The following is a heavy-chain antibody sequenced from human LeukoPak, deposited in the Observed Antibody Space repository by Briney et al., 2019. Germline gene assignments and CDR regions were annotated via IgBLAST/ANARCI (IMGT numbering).Heavy chain of an antibody. CDR3: AKDVERYYYDSSGPISSFDY. Sequence: GGSLRLSCAASGFTFSAYGMHWVRQAPGKGLVWVAIISYGGNNDYYADSVKGRFTISRDNSKNTLYLQMNSLRAEDTAVYYCAKDVERYYYDSSGPISSFDYWGQGTLVTVSS. J-gene: IGHJ4*02. CDR1: GFTFSAYG. V-gene: IGHV3-30*18. CDR2: ISYGGNND. D-gene: IGHD3-22*01.